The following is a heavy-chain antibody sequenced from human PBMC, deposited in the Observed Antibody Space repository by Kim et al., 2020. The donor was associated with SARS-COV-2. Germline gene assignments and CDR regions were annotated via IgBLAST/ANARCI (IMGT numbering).Heavy chain of an antibody. D-gene: IGHD6-19*01. V-gene: IGHV3-30*02. CDR3: AKEKFSSGWYLYYGMDV. J-gene: IGHJ6*02. Sequence: VKGRFSISRDKPKNTLYLQMNSLRAEDTAVYYCAKEKFSSGWYLYYGMDVWGQGTTVTVSS.